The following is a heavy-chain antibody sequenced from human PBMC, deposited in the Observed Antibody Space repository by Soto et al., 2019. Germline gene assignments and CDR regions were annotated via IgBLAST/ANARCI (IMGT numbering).Heavy chain of an antibody. D-gene: IGHD4-17*01. CDR1: GGSISSGGYS. CDR3: ARVNGDYDAFDI. Sequence: QLQLQESGSGLVKPSQTLSLTCAVSGGSISSGGYSWSWIRQPPGKGLEWIGYIYHSGSTYYNPSLKSRXXIXVXXSKNQFSLKLSSVTAADTAVYYCARVNGDYDAFDIWGQGTMVTVSS. CDR2: IYHSGST. J-gene: IGHJ3*02. V-gene: IGHV4-30-2*01.